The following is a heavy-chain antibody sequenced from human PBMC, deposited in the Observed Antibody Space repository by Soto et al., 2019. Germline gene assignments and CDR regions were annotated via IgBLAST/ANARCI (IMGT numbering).Heavy chain of an antibody. CDR2: IDPSDSYT. D-gene: IGHD2-2*01. Sequence: GECLKISCKGSGYSFTSYWISWVRQMPGKGLEWMGRIDPSDSYTNYSPSFQGHVTISADKSISTAYLQWSSLKASDTAMYYCALTRPDIAVVPAVPSYGMDVWGEGTTVTVSS. CDR1: GYSFTSYW. V-gene: IGHV5-10-1*01. J-gene: IGHJ6*02. CDR3: ALTRPDIAVVPAVPSYGMDV.